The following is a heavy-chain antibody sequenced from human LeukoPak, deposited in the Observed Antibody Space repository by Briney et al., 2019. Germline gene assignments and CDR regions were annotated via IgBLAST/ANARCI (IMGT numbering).Heavy chain of an antibody. CDR2: ICYSGST. D-gene: IGHD5-24*01. J-gene: IGHJ4*02. V-gene: IGHV4-59*12. Sequence: SETLSLTCTVSGGSIGSYYWSWIRQPPGKGLEWIGYICYSGSTNYNPSLKSRVTIIVDTSKNQFSLKLSSVTAADTAVYYCASSRGGYNKGYFDYWGQGTLVTVSS. CDR3: ASSRGGYNKGYFDY. CDR1: GGSIGSYY.